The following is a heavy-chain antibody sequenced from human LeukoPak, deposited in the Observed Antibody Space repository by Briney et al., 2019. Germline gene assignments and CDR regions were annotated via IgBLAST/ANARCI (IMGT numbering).Heavy chain of an antibody. J-gene: IGHJ4*02. D-gene: IGHD6-19*01. CDR3: AIHPGDYSSGWYYFDY. CDR2: ISTNTGNP. Sequence: ASVKVSCKASGYTFTSYAMNWVRPAPGQGLEWMGWISTNTGNPTYAQGFTGRFVFSLDTSVSTAYLQISSLKAEDTAVYYCAIHPGDYSSGWYYFDYWGQGTLVTVSS. V-gene: IGHV7-4-1*02. CDR1: GYTFTSYA.